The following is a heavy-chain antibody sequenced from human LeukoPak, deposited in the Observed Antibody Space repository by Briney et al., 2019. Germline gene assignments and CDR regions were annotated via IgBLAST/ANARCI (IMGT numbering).Heavy chain of an antibody. V-gene: IGHV3-23*01. CDR3: AKAPVTTCRGAYCYPFDY. CDR2: ISDSGNT. J-gene: IGHJ4*02. Sequence: GGSLRLSCATSGFTFNSYWMHWVRQAPGKGLEWVSAISDSGNTYHADSVKGRFTISRDSSKNTLFLQMNRLRPEDAAVYYCAKAPVTTCRGAYCYPFDYWGQGTLVTVSS. D-gene: IGHD2-21*01. CDR1: GFTFNSYW.